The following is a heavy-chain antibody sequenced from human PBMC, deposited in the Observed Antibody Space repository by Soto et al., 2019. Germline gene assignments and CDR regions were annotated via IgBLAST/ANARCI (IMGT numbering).Heavy chain of an antibody. CDR2: INPNSGGT. CDR3: AKSLSVTTTWFDA. CDR1: GYTFTGYY. V-gene: IGHV1-2*02. D-gene: IGHD4-17*01. Sequence: ASVKVSCKASGYTFTGYYMHWVRQAPGQGLEWMGWINPNSGGTNYAQKFQGRVTMTRDTSISTAYMELSRLRSDDTAAYYCAKSLSVTTTWFDAWGQGSLVTVSS. J-gene: IGHJ5*02.